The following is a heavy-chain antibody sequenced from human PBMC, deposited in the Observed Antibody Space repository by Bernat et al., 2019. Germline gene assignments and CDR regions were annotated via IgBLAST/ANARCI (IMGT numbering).Heavy chain of an antibody. CDR1: GFTFSSYG. J-gene: IGHJ6*03. CDR3: ARENLVVAATDYYYYYMDV. Sequence: QVQLVESGGGVVQPGRSLRLSCAASGFTFSSYGMHWVRQAPGKGLEWVAVIWYDGSNKYYADSVKGRFTISRDNSKNTLYLQMNSLRAEDTAVYYFARENLVVAATDYYYYYMDVWGKGTTVTVSS. D-gene: IGHD2-15*01. CDR2: IWYDGSNK. V-gene: IGHV3-33*01.